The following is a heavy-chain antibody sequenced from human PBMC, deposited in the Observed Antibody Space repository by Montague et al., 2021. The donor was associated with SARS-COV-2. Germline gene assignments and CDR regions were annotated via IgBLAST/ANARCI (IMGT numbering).Heavy chain of an antibody. CDR3: AKDSYYYGLGYGMDV. J-gene: IGHJ6*02. V-gene: IGHV3-23*01. CDR2: SSGSDGGT. CDR1: GFTFSNSA. D-gene: IGHD3-10*01. Sequence: SLRLSCAASGFTFSNSAMNWLRQAPGKGLEWVSGSSGSDGGTHYADSVKGRFTISRDNSKNVLSLQMNSLRAEDTALYYCAKDSYYYGLGYGMDVWGQGTTVTVSS.